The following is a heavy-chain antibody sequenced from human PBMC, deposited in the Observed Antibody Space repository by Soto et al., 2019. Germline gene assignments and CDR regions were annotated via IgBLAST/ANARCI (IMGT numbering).Heavy chain of an antibody. CDR3: AKDSLRGYCTNGVCRDIYYYYYYGMDV. CDR1: GYTFTSYA. D-gene: IGHD2-8*01. Sequence: ASVKVSCKASGYTFTSYAMYWLRQAPGQSLEWMGWINGGNGDTKYSEKIQGRVTITRDTSASTASMELSSLRSEDTAVYYCAKDSLRGYCTNGVCRDIYYYYYYGMDVWGQGTTVTVS. V-gene: IGHV1-3*01. J-gene: IGHJ6*02. CDR2: INGGNGDT.